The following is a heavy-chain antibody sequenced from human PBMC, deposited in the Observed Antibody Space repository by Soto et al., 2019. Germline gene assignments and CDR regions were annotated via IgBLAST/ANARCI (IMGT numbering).Heavy chain of an antibody. CDR3: ATVDGTFYKGPLGLAPGPFAY. CDR2: VIPFYGTT. J-gene: IGHJ4*02. D-gene: IGHD3-3*02. CDR1: GGNFRSFT. Sequence: QVQLVQSGPEMKRPGSSVKVSCRASGGNFRSFTFNWVRQAPGQGLEWMGGVIPFYGTTKYSQNFQGRITITADEATSTAYMELSSLKSEDTAIYYCATVDGTFYKGPLGLAPGPFAYWGQGALVTVSA. V-gene: IGHV1-69*12.